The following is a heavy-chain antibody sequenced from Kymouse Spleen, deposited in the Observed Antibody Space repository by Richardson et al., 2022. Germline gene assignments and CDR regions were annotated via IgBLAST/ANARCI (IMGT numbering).Heavy chain of an antibody. D-gene: IGHD3-3*01. CDR3: AREGEYYDFWSGYYGDY. V-gene: IGHV3-33*01. CDR2: IWYDGSNK. J-gene: IGHJ4*02. CDR1: GFTFSSYG. Sequence: QVQLVESGGGVVQPGRSLRLSCAASGFTFSSYGMHWVRQAPGKGLEWVAVIWYDGSNKYYADSVKGRFTISRDNSKNTLYLQMNSLRAEDTAVYYCAREGEYYDFWSGYYGDYWGQGTLVTVSS.